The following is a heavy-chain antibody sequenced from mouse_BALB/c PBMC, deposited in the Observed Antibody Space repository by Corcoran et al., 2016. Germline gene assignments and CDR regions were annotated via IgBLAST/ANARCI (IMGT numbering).Heavy chain of an antibody. CDR1: GYTFTSYV. CDR2: INPYNDGS. Sequence: EVQLQQSGPELVNPGASVTMSCTASGYTFTSYVMHWVKQKPGQGLEWIGYINPYNDGSKYNEKFKGKATLTSDKSSSTAYMELSSLTSEDSAVYYCATGTEYFDYWGQGTTFIVSS. D-gene: IGHD4-1*01. V-gene: IGHV1S136*01. CDR3: ATGTEYFDY. J-gene: IGHJ2*01.